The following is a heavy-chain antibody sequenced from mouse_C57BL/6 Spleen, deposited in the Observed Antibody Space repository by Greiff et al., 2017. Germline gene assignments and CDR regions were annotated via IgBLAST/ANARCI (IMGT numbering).Heavy chain of an antibody. V-gene: IGHV2-6*01. D-gene: IGHD2-2*01. Sequence: VKLVESGPGLVAPSQSLSITCTVSGFSLTSYGVDWVRQSPGKGLEWMGVIWGVGSTNYNSALKSRLSISKDNSKSQVFLKMNSLQTDDTAMYYCARALMVTRAMDYWGQGTSVTVSS. CDR1: GFSLTSYG. CDR3: ARALMVTRAMDY. CDR2: IWGVGST. J-gene: IGHJ4*01.